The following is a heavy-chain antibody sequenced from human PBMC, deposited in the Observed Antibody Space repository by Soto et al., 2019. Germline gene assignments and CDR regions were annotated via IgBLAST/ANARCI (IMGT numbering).Heavy chain of an antibody. Sequence: SETLSITCTVSDGSISTYYWSWMRQPPGKGLEWIGNIYNSGGTNYNPSLKSRVTMSVDTSKNQLSLKLSSVTAADTAVYYCARIRQNYYFDYWGQGTLVTVS. V-gene: IGHV4-4*09. CDR1: DGSISTYY. CDR2: IYNSGGT. CDR3: ARIRQNYYFDY. J-gene: IGHJ4*02.